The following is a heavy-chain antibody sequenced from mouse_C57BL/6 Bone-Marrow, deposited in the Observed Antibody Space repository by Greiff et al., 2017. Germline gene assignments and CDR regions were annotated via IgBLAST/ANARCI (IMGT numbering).Heavy chain of an antibody. CDR1: GFTFSDYY. CDR3: ARQRLVGAMDY. J-gene: IGHJ4*01. V-gene: IGHV5-12*01. Sequence: EVMLVESGGGLVQPGGSLKLSCAASGFTFSDYYMYWVRQTPEKRLEWVAYISNGGGSTYYPDTVKGRFTISRDNAKNTLYLQMSRLKSEDTAMYYCARQRLVGAMDYWGQGTSVTVSS. D-gene: IGHD1-3*01. CDR2: ISNGGGST.